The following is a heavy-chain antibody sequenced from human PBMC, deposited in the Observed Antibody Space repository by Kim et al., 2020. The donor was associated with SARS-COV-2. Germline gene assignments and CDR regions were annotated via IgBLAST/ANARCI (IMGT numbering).Heavy chain of an antibody. CDR2: LSPSGSST. D-gene: IGHD3-10*02. CDR1: GFTFSSYS. Sequence: GGSLRLSCAASGFTFSSYSMSWVRQAPGKGLEWVSSLSPSGSSTLYADSVKGRFTISRDNSENTLFLQMNSLRAEDTAVYYCYPISVFQVYDIDVWGPGTTVTVSS. CDR3: YPISVFQVYDIDV. V-gene: IGHV3-23*01. J-gene: IGHJ6*02.